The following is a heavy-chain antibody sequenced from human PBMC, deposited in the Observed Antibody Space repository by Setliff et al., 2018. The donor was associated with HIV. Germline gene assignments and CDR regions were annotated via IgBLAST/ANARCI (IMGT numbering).Heavy chain of an antibody. CDR1: GFTFSDYS. V-gene: IGHV3-48*04. J-gene: IGHJ4*02. Sequence: GGSLRLSCAASGFTFSDYSMNWVRQTPGKGLEWVSFIHSSSSRIYYADSVKGRFTVSRDNAKNSLYLQMNNLRADDTAVYYCVRAPPYCSGGSCADYWGQGTLVTVSS. CDR2: IHSSSSRI. D-gene: IGHD2-15*01. CDR3: VRAPPYCSGGSCADY.